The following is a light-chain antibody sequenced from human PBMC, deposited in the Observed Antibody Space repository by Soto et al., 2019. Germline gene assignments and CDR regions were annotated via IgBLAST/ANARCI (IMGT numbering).Light chain of an antibody. Sequence: EIVLTQSPATLSLSPGERATLSCRTSQSVSSNLAWYQQKPVQAPRLLIYDASNRATGVPARFSGSGSGADFTLTISILEPEDFAVYYCQQRYNWPPITFGQGTRLEIK. CDR3: QQRYNWPPIT. CDR2: DAS. J-gene: IGKJ5*01. CDR1: QSVSSN. V-gene: IGKV3-11*01.